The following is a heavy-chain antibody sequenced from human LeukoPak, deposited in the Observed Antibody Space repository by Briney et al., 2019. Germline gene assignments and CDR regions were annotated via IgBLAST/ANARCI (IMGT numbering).Heavy chain of an antibody. CDR2: IIPILGIA. Sequence: GASVKVSCKASGGTFSSYTISWVRQVPGQGLEWMGRIIPILGIANYAQKFQGRVTITADKSTSTAYMELSSLRSEDTAVYYCARGTSGWYAGCLSLWGRGTLVTVSS. CDR3: ARGTSGWYAGCLSL. V-gene: IGHV1-69*02. D-gene: IGHD6-19*01. J-gene: IGHJ2*01. CDR1: GGTFSSYT.